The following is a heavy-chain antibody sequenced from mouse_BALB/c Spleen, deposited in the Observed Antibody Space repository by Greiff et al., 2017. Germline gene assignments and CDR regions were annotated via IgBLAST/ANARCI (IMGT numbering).Heavy chain of an antibody. Sequence: EVQLQQSGAELVRPGALVKLSCKASGFNIKDYYMHWVKQRPEQGLEWIGWIDPENGNTIYDPKFQGKASITADTSSNTAYLQLSSLTSEDTAVYYCAAYGKAMDYWGQGTSVTVSS. CDR1: GFNIKDYY. CDR3: AAYGKAMDY. J-gene: IGHJ4*01. CDR2: IDPENGNT. V-gene: IGHV14-1*02. D-gene: IGHD2-10*02.